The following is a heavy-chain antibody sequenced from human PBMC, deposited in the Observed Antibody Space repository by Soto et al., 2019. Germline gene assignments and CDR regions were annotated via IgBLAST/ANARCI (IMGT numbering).Heavy chain of an antibody. J-gene: IGHJ4*02. D-gene: IGHD3-22*01. V-gene: IGHV1-69*13. CDR1: GGTFSTYA. CDR2: IIPLFGTA. CDR3: ARGVHYDSSGYYYFY. Sequence: SVKVSCKASGGTFSTYAIDWVRQAPGQGLEWMGGIIPLFGTAKYAQNFQGRITITADGSTNRAYMELRSLRSQDTAVYYCARGVHYDSSGYYYFYWGQGTLVTVSS.